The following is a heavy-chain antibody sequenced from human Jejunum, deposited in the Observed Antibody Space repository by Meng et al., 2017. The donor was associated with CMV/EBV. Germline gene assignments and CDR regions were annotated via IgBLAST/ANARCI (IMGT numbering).Heavy chain of an antibody. CDR1: GGSLNGYY. D-gene: IGHD1-1*01. CDR3: ARGNQLVFDS. Sequence: CAVYGGSLNGYYWTWIRQRPGKGLEWIGEVNHSGGSDYNPSLKSLVTISVDTSKNRFSLKLRSVTAADTAVYYCARGNQLVFDSWGQGTLVTVSS. J-gene: IGHJ4*02. V-gene: IGHV4-34*01. CDR2: VNHSGGS.